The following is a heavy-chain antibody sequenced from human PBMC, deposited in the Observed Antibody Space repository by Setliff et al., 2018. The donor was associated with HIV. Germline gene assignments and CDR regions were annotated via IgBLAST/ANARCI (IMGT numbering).Heavy chain of an antibody. D-gene: IGHD5-18*01. J-gene: IGHJ4*02. CDR2: FDPEHRKT. V-gene: IGHV1-24*01. CDR1: RYTLTELS. CDR3: AAKRRYNYDLKGPLDY. Sequence: VKVSCKVSRYTLTELSMHWVRQAPGKGLEWMGSFDPEHRKTLYAQKFQGRVTMTQDTSTDTAYMELSSLRSDDTAVYYCAAKRRYNYDLKGPLDYWAQGTLVTVSS.